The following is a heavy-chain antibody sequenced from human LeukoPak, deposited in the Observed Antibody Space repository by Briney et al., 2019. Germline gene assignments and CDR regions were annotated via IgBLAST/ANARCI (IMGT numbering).Heavy chain of an antibody. CDR2: ISGSGGST. J-gene: IGHJ6*03. CDR1: GFTLSSYA. D-gene: IGHD1-7*01. V-gene: IGHV3-23*01. Sequence: GGSLRLSCAASGFTLSSYAMYWVRQAPGKGLEWFSAISGSGGSTYYADSVKGRFTISRDNSKNTLYLQMNSLRAEDTAVYYCAKGGIGTTAYYMDVWGKGTTVTVSS. CDR3: AKGGIGTTAYYMDV.